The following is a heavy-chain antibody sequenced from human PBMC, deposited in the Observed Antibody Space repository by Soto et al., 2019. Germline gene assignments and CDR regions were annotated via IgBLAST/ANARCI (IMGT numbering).Heavy chain of an antibody. CDR1: GFSLSTTGVG. D-gene: IGHD3-10*01. V-gene: IGHV2-5*02. CDR2: IYWDNDK. J-gene: IGHJ4*02. Sequence: QITLKESGPPLGKPTQTLTLTCSFSGFSLSTTGVGVGWIRQSPGKALEWLAIIYWDNDKRYSPSLKSRVTITKDTSKNQVVLTVTKMDPVDTGTYYCARSLWFGELHWGQGALVTFSS. CDR3: ARSLWFGELH.